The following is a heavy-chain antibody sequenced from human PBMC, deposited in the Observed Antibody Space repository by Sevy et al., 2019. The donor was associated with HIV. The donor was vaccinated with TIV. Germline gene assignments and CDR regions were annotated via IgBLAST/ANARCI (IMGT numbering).Heavy chain of an antibody. CDR3: AKDKFGTLYISGWLGFDY. J-gene: IGHJ4*02. Sequence: GGSLRLSCAASGFTFSSYAMSWVRQAPGKGLEWVSAISGSGGSTYYADSVKGRFTISRDNSKNTLYLQMNSLRAEDTAVYYCAKDKFGTLYISGWLGFDYWGQGTLVTVSS. D-gene: IGHD6-19*01. CDR2: ISGSGGST. V-gene: IGHV3-23*01. CDR1: GFTFSSYA.